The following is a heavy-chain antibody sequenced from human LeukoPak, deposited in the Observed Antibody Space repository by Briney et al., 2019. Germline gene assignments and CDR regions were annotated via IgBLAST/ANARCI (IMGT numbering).Heavy chain of an antibody. CDR3: AKGITMVRGVIFYYYYYMDV. J-gene: IGHJ6*03. CDR2: ISGGST. Sequence: GGSLRLSFAASGFTFSSYGMSWVRQAPGKGLEWVSAISGGSTYYADSVKGRFTISRDNSKNTLYLQMNSLRAEDTAVYYCAKGITMVRGVIFYYYYYMDVWGKGTTVTISS. CDR1: GFTFSSYG. D-gene: IGHD3-10*01. V-gene: IGHV3-23*01.